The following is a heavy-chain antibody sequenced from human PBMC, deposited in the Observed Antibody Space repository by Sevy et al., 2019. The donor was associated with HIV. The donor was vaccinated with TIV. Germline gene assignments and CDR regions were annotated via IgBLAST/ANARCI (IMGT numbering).Heavy chain of an antibody. J-gene: IGHJ4*02. CDR3: ARGPPDGSYDYFDY. V-gene: IGHV3-21*06. CDR2: ISGSSNYI. CDR1: AFTFSSYN. Sequence: GGSLRLSCAASAFTFSSYNMNWVRQAPGKGLEWVSCISGSSNYIYYAESLKGRFIISRDNAQNTLYLQMNSLRADDTAVYYCARGPPDGSYDYFDYWGQGTLVTVSS. D-gene: IGHD1-26*01.